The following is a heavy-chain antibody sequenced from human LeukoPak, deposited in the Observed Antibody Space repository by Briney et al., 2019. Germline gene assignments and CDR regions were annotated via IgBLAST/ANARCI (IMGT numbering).Heavy chain of an antibody. CDR3: ARDASDIVVVPAAVGPFDL. J-gene: IGHJ4*02. D-gene: IGHD2-2*01. V-gene: IGHV3-64*01. Sequence: GGSLRLSCAASGFTFSSYAMYWVRRTPGKGLEYVSVISGNGVSTHYATSVKGRLTISRDNSKNTLYLQMGSLRAEDMAVYYCARDASDIVVVPAAVGPFDLWGQGTLVTVSS. CDR2: ISGNGVST. CDR1: GFTFSSYA.